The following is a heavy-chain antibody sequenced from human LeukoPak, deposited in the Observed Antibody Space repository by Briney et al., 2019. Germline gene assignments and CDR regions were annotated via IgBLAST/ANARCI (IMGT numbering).Heavy chain of an antibody. CDR2: ISSRGSTI. Sequence: GGSLRLSCAASGFTFSSYEMNWVRQAPGKGLEWVSYISSRGSTIYYADSVKGRFTISRDNAKNSLYLQMNSLRAEDTAVYYCAREPAPTYYYDSSGYWYYYGMDVWGQGTTVTVSS. J-gene: IGHJ6*02. D-gene: IGHD3-22*01. CDR3: AREPAPTYYYDSSGYWYYYGMDV. V-gene: IGHV3-48*03. CDR1: GFTFSSYE.